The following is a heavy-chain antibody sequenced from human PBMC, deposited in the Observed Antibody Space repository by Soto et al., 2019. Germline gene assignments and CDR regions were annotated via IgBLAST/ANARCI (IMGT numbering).Heavy chain of an antibody. J-gene: IGHJ5*02. CDR1: GGSFSGYY. CDR3: ARAKGDITIFGVVISWFDP. Sequence: SETLSLTCAVYGGSFSGYYWSWIRQPPGKGLEWIGEINHSGITNYNPSLKSRVTISVDTSKNQFSLKLSSVTAADTAVYYCARAKGDITIFGVVISWFDPWGQGTLVTVSS. V-gene: IGHV4-34*01. CDR2: INHSGIT. D-gene: IGHD3-3*01.